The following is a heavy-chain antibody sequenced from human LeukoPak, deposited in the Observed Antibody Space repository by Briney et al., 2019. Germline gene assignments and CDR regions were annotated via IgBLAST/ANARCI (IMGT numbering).Heavy chain of an antibody. CDR2: ISGGGGST. Sequence: GGSLRLSCAASGFTFSSYAMSWVRQAPGKGLEWVSAISGGGGSTYYADSVKGRFTISRDNSKNTLYLQMNSLRAEDTAVYYVAKTPQDCGVTCSLFDYWGQGPLVTVS. D-gene: IGHD2-15*01. V-gene: IGHV3-23*01. J-gene: IGHJ4*02. CDR1: GFTFSSYA. CDR3: AKTPQDCGVTCSLFDY.